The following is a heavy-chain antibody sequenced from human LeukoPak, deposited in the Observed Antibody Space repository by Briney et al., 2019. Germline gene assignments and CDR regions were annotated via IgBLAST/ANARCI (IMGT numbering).Heavy chain of an antibody. CDR2: INHSGST. V-gene: IGHV4-34*01. Sequence: SETLSLTCAVYGGSFNGYYWSWIRQPPGKGLEWIGEINHSGSTNYNPSLKSRVTISVDTSKNQFSLKLSSVTAADTAVYYCARARIRGYFDYWGQGTLVTVSS. CDR1: GGSFNGYY. J-gene: IGHJ4*02. CDR3: ARARIRGYFDY.